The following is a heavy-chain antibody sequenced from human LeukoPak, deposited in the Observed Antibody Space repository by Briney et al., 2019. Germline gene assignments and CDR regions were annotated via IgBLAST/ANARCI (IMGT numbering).Heavy chain of an antibody. J-gene: IGHJ3*02. CDR2: IYHSGST. CDR3: ARATYYYDSSGYYSLWAFDI. CDR1: GGSISSGGYS. Sequence: SETLSLTCAVSGGSISSGGYSWSWLRQPPGKGLEWIGYIYHSGSTYYNPSLKSRVTISVDRSKNQFSLKLSSVTAADTAVYYCARATYYYDSSGYYSLWAFDIWGQGTMVTVSS. D-gene: IGHD3-22*01. V-gene: IGHV4-30-2*01.